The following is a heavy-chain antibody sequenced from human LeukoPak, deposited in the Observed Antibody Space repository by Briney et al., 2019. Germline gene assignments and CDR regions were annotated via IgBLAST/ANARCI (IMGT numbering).Heavy chain of an antibody. V-gene: IGHV4-30-2*01. D-gene: IGHD3-10*01. CDR1: GDSINSSSYY. J-gene: IGHJ5*02. CDR2: IYHSGRT. CDR3: ARVVGLGWFDP. Sequence: SETLSLTCTVSGDSINSSSYYWGWIRQPPGTGLECIGYIYHSGRTYYTPSLKSRVTISVDRSKNQFSLKLSSVTAADTAVYYCARVVGLGWFDPWGQGTLVTVSS.